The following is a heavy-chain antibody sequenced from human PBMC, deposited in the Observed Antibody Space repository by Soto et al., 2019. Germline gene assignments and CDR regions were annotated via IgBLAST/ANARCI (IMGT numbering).Heavy chain of an antibody. D-gene: IGHD1-26*01. Sequence: GGSLRLSCAASGFTLRSYGMSWVRQAPGKGLEWVSVISGSGGSTYYADSVKGRFTISRDNSKGTLYLQMNSLRAEDTAVYYCAKDVLMGGSYYYGMDVWGQGTTVTVSS. CDR3: AKDVLMGGSYYYGMDV. J-gene: IGHJ6*02. V-gene: IGHV3-23*01. CDR2: ISGSGGST. CDR1: GFTLRSYG.